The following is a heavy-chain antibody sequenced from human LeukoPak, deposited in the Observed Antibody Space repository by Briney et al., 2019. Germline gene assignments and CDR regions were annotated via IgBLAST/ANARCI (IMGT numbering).Heavy chain of an antibody. Sequence: ASVKVSCKASGYTFSSYGISWVRQAPGQGLEWMGWISVYNGNTKYTQKFQGRVTMTTDTSTSTAYMELRSLRSDDTAVYYCARLQWDSSGWYFNSDYWGQGSLVTVSS. CDR2: ISVYNGNT. V-gene: IGHV1-18*01. CDR1: GYTFSSYG. J-gene: IGHJ4*02. D-gene: IGHD6-19*01. CDR3: ARLQWDSSGWYFNSDY.